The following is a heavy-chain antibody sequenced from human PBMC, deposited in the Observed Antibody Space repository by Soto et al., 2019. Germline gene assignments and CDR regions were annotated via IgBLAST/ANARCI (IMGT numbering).Heavy chain of an antibody. Sequence: GGSLRLSCAASGFTFSSYSMNWVRQAPGKGLEWVSSISSSSSYIYYADSVKGRFTISRDNAKNSLYLQMNSLRAEDTAVYYCARDVSDIVVVPARFNWFDPWGQGTLVTVSS. J-gene: IGHJ5*02. V-gene: IGHV3-21*01. CDR2: ISSSSSYI. CDR1: GFTFSSYS. D-gene: IGHD2-2*01. CDR3: ARDVSDIVVVPARFNWFDP.